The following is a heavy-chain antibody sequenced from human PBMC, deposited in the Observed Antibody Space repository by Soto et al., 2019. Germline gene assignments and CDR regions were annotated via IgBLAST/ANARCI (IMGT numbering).Heavy chain of an antibody. J-gene: IGHJ4*02. CDR2: IYPGDSDT. Sequence: GLSKKNPNKGFGYNFTSYCGGRVRQKHGKGLEWMGIIYPGDSDTRYSPSFQGQVTISADKSISTAYLQWSSLKASDTAMYYCARPGIAAAGTIEGLDYWGKGTLVTVPQ. CDR1: GYNFTSYC. V-gene: IGHV5-51*01. D-gene: IGHD6-13*01. CDR3: ARPGIAAAGTIEGLDY.